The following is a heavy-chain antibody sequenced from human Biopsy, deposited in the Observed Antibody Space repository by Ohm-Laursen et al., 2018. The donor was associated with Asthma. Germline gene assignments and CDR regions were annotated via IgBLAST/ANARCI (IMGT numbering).Heavy chain of an antibody. CDR1: SGSGGYMRSGNYY. J-gene: IGHJ1*01. V-gene: IGHV4-61*01. Sequence: GTLSLTCSLSSGSGGYMRSGNYYWGWIRQPPGKGLEWIGYVFYGGATNYNPSLKSRVTISVDTSKNQFFLRLSSVTAADTAVYYCARGVVYGGDSYAEYFQHWGQGALVTVSS. CDR3: ARGVVYGGDSYAEYFQH. CDR2: VFYGGAT. D-gene: IGHD4-23*01.